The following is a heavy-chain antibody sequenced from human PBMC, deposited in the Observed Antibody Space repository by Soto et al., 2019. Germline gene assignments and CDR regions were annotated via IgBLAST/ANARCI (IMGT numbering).Heavy chain of an antibody. J-gene: IGHJ6*02. CDR1: GYNFHTYW. V-gene: IGHV5-51*01. D-gene: IGHD4-17*01. Sequence: GESLKISCKGSGYNFHTYWIAWVRQMPGKGLEWVGFIYPHDSDTRHSPSFRGQVTISADKSINTAYLQWTSLKASDTAIYFCARPTDYHYGMQVWGQGTTVTVSS. CDR2: IYPHDSDT. CDR3: ARPTDYHYGMQV.